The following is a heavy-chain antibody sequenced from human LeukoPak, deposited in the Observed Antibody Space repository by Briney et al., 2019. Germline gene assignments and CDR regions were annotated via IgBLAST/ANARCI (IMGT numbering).Heavy chain of an antibody. CDR1: GGSISRSSSY. V-gene: IGHV4-39*02. Sequence: SETLSLTCTVSGGSISRSSSYWGWIRQPPGNGLEWIGSIYYSGSTSYNPSLKSRVTISVDTSKNQFSLSLSSVTAADTAVYYCTREPPREGVAYWGQGTLVTVSS. D-gene: IGHD1-26*01. CDR2: IYYSGST. J-gene: IGHJ4*02. CDR3: TREPPREGVAY.